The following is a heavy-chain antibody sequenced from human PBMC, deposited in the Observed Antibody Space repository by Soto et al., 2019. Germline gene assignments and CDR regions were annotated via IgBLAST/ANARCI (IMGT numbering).Heavy chain of an antibody. J-gene: IGHJ4*02. Sequence: ASVKVSCKASGYTFTGQFMHWVRQAPGQGLEWMGWINPNSGDTTYSQRFQGRVTMTRDTSITTGYMELTGLTSDDTAVYYCALTGIGGSWGQGTLVTVSS. CDR1: GYTFTGQF. CDR2: INPNSGDT. V-gene: IGHV1-2*02. D-gene: IGHD1-20*01. CDR3: ALTGIGGS.